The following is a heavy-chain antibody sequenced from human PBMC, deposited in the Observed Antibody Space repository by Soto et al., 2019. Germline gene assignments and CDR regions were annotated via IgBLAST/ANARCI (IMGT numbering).Heavy chain of an antibody. CDR1: GGTFSSYA. Sequence: ASVKVSCKASGGTFSSYAISWVRQAPGQGLEWMGGIIPILGTANYAQKFQGRVTITGDKSTSTAYMELSSLRSEDTAVYYCARRSSIAARLKNGMDVWGQGTTVTVSS. J-gene: IGHJ6*02. CDR3: ARRSSIAARLKNGMDV. CDR2: IIPILGTA. D-gene: IGHD6-6*01. V-gene: IGHV1-69*10.